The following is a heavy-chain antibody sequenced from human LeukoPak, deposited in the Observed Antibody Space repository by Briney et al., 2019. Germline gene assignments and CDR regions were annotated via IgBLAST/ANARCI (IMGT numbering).Heavy chain of an antibody. Sequence: GGSLRLSCAASGFTFSSYGMHWVRQAPGKGLEWVAVISYDGSNKYYADSVKSRFTISRDNSKNTLYLQMNSLRAEDTAVYYCAKDPQRYCSSTSCWDWFDPWGQGTLVTVSS. CDR1: GFTFSSYG. CDR3: AKDPQRYCSSTSCWDWFDP. J-gene: IGHJ5*02. CDR2: ISYDGSNK. V-gene: IGHV3-30*18. D-gene: IGHD2-2*01.